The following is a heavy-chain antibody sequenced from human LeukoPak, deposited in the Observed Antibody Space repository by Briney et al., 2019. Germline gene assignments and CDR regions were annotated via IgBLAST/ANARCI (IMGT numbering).Heavy chain of an antibody. CDR3: ARGTGAPNYFDY. Sequence: ASVKVSCKASGYTSSGYYMHWVRQAPGQGLEWMGWINPNSGGTKYVQKFQGRVTMTRDTSISTAYMELSGLTSDDTAVFYCARGTGAPNYFDYWGQGTLVTVSS. D-gene: IGHD7-27*01. CDR1: GYTSSGYY. CDR2: INPNSGGT. J-gene: IGHJ4*02. V-gene: IGHV1-2*02.